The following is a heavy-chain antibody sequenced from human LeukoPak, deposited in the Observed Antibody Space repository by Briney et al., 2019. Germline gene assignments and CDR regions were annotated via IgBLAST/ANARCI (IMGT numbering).Heavy chain of an antibody. V-gene: IGHV3-21*01. CDR2: ISSSSSYI. CDR3: ARDLWYYYGSGSAYYFDY. CDR1: GFTFSSYW. D-gene: IGHD3-10*01. Sequence: PGGSLRLSCAASGFTFSSYWMNWVRQAPGKGLEWVSSISSSSSYIYYADSVKGRFTISRDNAKNSLYLQMNSLRAEDTAVYYCARDLWYYYGSGSAYYFDYWGQGTLVTVSS. J-gene: IGHJ4*02.